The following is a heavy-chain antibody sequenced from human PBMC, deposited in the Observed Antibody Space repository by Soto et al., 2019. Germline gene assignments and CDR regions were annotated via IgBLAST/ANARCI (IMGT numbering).Heavy chain of an antibody. V-gene: IGHV3-48*03. Sequence: LRLSCAASGFTFSSYEMNWVRQAPGKGLEWVSYISSSGSTIYYADSVKGRFTISRDNAKNSLYLQMNSLRAEDTAVYYCARDWLRFTYYYGMDVWGQGTTVTVSS. D-gene: IGHD5-12*01. CDR1: GFTFSSYE. CDR2: ISSSGSTI. CDR3: ARDWLRFTYYYGMDV. J-gene: IGHJ6*02.